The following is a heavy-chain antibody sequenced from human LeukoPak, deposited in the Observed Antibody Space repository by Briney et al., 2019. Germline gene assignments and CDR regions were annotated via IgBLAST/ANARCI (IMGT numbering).Heavy chain of an antibody. V-gene: IGHV4-34*01. CDR2: INHSGST. CDR3: ASGYSSSWYEVDY. D-gene: IGHD6-13*01. J-gene: IGHJ4*02. CDR1: GGSFSVYY. Sequence: SETLSLTCAVYGGSFSVYYWSWIRQPPGKGLEWIGEINHSGSTNYNPSLKSRVTISVDTSKNQFSLKLSSVTAADTAVYYCASGYSSSWYEVDYWGQGTLATVSS.